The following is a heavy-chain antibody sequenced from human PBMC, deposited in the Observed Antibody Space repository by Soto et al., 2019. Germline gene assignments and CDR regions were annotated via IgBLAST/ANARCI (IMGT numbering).Heavy chain of an antibody. Sequence: EVQLVESGGVVVQPGGSLRLSCAASGFTFDDYTMHWVRQAPGKGLEWVSLISWDGGSTYYADSVKGRFTISRDNSKNSLFLQMKSVRTEDTALYYWAKDSNPECCSTRCAFLRSWGQGTTVTVSS. CDR2: ISWDGGST. CDR3: AKDSNPECCSTRCAFLRS. D-gene: IGHD2-2*01. CDR1: GFTFDDYT. V-gene: IGHV3-43*01. J-gene: IGHJ6*02.